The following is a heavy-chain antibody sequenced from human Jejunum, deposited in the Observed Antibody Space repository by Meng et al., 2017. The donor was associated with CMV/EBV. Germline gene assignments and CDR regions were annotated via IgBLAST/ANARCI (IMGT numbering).Heavy chain of an antibody. CDR1: Y. Sequence: YMHLVRQAPGQGLEWMAWINPKNGDTHYAQKFQDRVTLTSDPSINTAYMELSSLTSDDTALYYCARDWRGPTFTFQRGVMNWLDPWGQGTLVTVSS. D-gene: IGHD3-10*01. CDR2: INPKNGDT. V-gene: IGHV1-2*02. J-gene: IGHJ5*02. CDR3: ARDWRGPTFTFQRGVMNWLDP.